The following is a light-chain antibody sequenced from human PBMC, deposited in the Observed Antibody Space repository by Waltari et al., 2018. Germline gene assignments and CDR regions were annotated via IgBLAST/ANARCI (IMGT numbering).Light chain of an antibody. CDR3: SSYAGSSTWV. J-gene: IGLJ2*01. V-gene: IGLV2-8*01. CDR1: SSDVGAYNY. Sequence: QSALTQPPSASGSPGQSVTISCTGASSDVGAYNYVSWFRQHPGKAPRLMIYEVSRRPSGVPGLFSCSKSGNTASLTVSGLQAEDEADYYCSSYAGSSTWVFGGGTKLTVL. CDR2: EVS.